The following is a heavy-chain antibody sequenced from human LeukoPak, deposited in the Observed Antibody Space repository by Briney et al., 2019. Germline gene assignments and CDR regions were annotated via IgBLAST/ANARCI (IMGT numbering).Heavy chain of an antibody. CDR3: ARRGYCGGDCYFDAFDI. CDR1: GGSISSSSHY. CDR2: IYYSGST. Sequence: TSETLSLTCTVSGGSISSSSHYWGWIRHPPGKGLEWIGSIYYSGSTYYNPSLKSRVTISVDTSKNQFSLKLSSVTAADTAVYYCARRGYCGGDCYFDAFDIWGQGTMVTVSS. V-gene: IGHV4-39*01. J-gene: IGHJ3*02. D-gene: IGHD2-21*02.